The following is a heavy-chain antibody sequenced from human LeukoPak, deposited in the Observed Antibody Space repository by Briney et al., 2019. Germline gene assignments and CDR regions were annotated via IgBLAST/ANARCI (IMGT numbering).Heavy chain of an antibody. V-gene: IGHV1-69*13. J-gene: IGHJ6*02. CDR3: AREGFPPKISDFWSGLGPYYYYGMDV. CDR2: IIPIFGTA. Sequence: SVKVSCKASGGTFSSYAISWVRQAPGQGLEWMGGIIPIFGTANYAQKFQGRVTITADESTSTAYMELSSLRSEDTAVYYCAREGFPPKISDFWSGLGPYYYYGMDVWGQGTTVTVSS. D-gene: IGHD3-3*01. CDR1: GGTFSSYA.